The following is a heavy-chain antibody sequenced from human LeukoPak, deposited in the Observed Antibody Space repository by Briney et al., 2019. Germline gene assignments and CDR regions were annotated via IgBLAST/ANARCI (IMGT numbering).Heavy chain of an antibody. CDR1: SDSISPYY. D-gene: IGHD4-17*01. J-gene: IGHJ5*02. CDR2: IYYSGST. Sequence: PSETLSLTCTVSSDSISPYYWSWIRQFPGTGLEWIGSIYYSGSTYYNPSLKSRVTVSVDTSKNQFSLKLSSVTAADTAVYYCARVPDYGDYVKLWFDPWGQGTLVTVSS. CDR3: ARVPDYGDYVKLWFDP. V-gene: IGHV4-59*05.